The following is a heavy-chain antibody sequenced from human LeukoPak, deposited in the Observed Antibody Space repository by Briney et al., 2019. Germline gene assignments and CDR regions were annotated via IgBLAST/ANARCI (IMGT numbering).Heavy chain of an antibody. CDR3: ARDTEHHESSGYHDAFDI. J-gene: IGHJ3*02. CDR1: GFIFSSHS. CDR2: IKQDGSEK. Sequence: PGGSLRLSCVASGFIFSSHSMSWVRQAPGKGLEWVANIKQDGSEKNYVDSVKGRFTISRDNAKNSLYLQINSLRAEDTAVYYCARDTEHHESSGYHDAFDIWGLGTMVSVSS. V-gene: IGHV3-7*04. D-gene: IGHD3-22*01.